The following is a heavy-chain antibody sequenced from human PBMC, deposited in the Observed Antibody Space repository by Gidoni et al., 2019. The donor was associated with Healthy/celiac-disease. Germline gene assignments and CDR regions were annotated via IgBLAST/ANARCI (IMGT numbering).Heavy chain of an antibody. CDR1: GFTFSSYA. CDR2: ISGSGGST. J-gene: IGHJ6*02. CDR3: AKQSKRPPYKKDGMDV. D-gene: IGHD1-1*01. V-gene: IGHV3-23*01. Sequence: EVQLLESGGGLVQPGGSLRLSCAASGFTFSSYAMSWVRQAPGKGLEWVSAISGSGGSTYYADSVKGRFTISRDNSKNTLYLQMNSLRAEDTAVYYCAKQSKRPPYKKDGMDVWGQGTTVTVSS.